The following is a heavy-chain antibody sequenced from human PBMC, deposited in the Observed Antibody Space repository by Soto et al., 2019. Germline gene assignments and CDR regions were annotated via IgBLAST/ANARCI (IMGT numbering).Heavy chain of an antibody. CDR2: ISGSGSVT. J-gene: IGHJ4*02. V-gene: IGHV3-23*01. CDR3: AKHRYHSTPLYDSLEY. CDR1: GFTFKSFA. D-gene: IGHD3-22*01. Sequence: PGGSLRLSCVASGFTFKSFAMTWVRQAPGKGLEWVSYISGSGSVTYSADSVRGRFTISRDNSKNTLYLHMNSLGVEDTAIYYCAKHRYHSTPLYDSLEYWGQGTLVTSPQ.